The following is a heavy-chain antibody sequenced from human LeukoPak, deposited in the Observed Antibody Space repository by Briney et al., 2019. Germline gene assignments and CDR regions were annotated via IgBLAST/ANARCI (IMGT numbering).Heavy chain of an antibody. CDR2: IYYSGST. J-gene: IGHJ6*02. CDR3: AREPPPGYSSSWWDYYYYGMDV. CDR1: GGSISSGGYY. V-gene: IGHV4-31*03. Sequence: PSETLSLTCTVSGGSISSGGYYWSWIRQHPGKGLEWIGYIYYSGSTYYNPSLMSRVTISVDTSKNQFSLKLSSVTAADTAVYYCAREPPPGYSSSWWDYYYYGMDVWGQGTTVTVSS. D-gene: IGHD6-13*01.